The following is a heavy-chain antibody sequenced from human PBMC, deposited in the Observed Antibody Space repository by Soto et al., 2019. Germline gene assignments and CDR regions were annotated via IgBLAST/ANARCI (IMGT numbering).Heavy chain of an antibody. CDR1: GFTFSNFA. V-gene: IGHV3-23*01. CDR2: ISGSGDDT. J-gene: IGHJ4*02. Sequence: QLLESGGGFVQPGGSLRLSCVASGFTFSNFAMAWVRQAPGEGLEWVSAISGSGDDTFYADSMKGRFTISRDNSKDTLYLQINSLRAEVTAVYYYANPIPKTGTTFGIWGQGTLVTVSS. CDR3: ANPIPKTGTTFGI. D-gene: IGHD1-1*01.